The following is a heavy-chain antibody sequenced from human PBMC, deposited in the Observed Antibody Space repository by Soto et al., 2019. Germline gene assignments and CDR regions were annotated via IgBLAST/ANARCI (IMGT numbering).Heavy chain of an antibody. J-gene: IGHJ4*02. D-gene: IGHD2-2*01. CDR2: ISSSGSTI. CDR1: GFTFSDYY. CDR3: ARDSDNGCYVY. Sequence: GGSLRLSCAGSGFTFSDYYMSWIRQAPGKGLQWVSYISSSGSTIYYADSVKGRFTISRDNAKNSLYLQMNSLRAEDTAVYYCARDSDNGCYVYWGQGTLVTVS. V-gene: IGHV3-11*01.